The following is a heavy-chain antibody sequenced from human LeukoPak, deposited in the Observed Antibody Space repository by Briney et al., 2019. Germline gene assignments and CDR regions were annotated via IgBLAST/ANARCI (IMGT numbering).Heavy chain of an antibody. CDR3: ARGDSNYGGIDY. D-gene: IGHD4-11*01. Sequence: ASVKVSCKASGYTFTSHYIHWVRQAPGQGLEWMGWINPNSGGANYAQKFQGRVTMTRDTSISTAYMELSSLRSDDTAVYYCARGDSNYGGIDYWGQGTLVTVSS. CDR1: GYTFTSHY. V-gene: IGHV1-2*02. CDR2: INPNSGGA. J-gene: IGHJ4*02.